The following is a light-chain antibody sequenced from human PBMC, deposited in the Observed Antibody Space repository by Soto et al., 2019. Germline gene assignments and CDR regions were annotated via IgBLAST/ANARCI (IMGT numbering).Light chain of an antibody. J-gene: IGLJ3*02. CDR3: SAWDESLSGRL. V-gene: IGLV1-47*01. CDR1: TSDIGTNS. Sequence: QSVLTQPPSASGTPGQRVTISCSGSTSDIGTNSVFWYQQLPGTAPKLLIYWSNRRPSGVPDRFSGSKSGTSGPLTISGLRSEDEGEYYCSAWDESLSGRLFGGGTKLTVL. CDR2: WSN.